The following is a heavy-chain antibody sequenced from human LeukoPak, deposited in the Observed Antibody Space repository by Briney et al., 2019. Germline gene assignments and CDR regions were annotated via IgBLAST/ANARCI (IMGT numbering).Heavy chain of an antibody. D-gene: IGHD2-2*01. CDR3: ARGLPPLYCSSTSCYDPFDY. Sequence: SETLSLTCAVYGGSFSGYYWSWIRQPPGKGLEWIGEINHSGSTNYNPSLKSRVTISVDTSKNQFSLELSSVTAADTAVYYCARGLPPLYCSSTSCYDPFDYWGQGTLVTVSS. J-gene: IGHJ4*02. V-gene: IGHV4-34*01. CDR2: INHSGST. CDR1: GGSFSGYY.